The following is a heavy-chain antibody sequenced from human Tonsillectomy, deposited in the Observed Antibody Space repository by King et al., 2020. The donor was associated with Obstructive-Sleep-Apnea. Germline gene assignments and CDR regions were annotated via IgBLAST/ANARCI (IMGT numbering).Heavy chain of an antibody. CDR1: GGSFSDYY. Sequence: VQLQQWGAGLLKPSETLSLTCAVYGGSFSDYYWSWIRQPPGKGLEWIGEINHSGSTNYNPSLKSRVTISVDTSKNQFSLKLGAVTAADTAVYYCARVSLSDYGSGSNWYFDLWGRGPLVTVSS. CDR2: INHSGST. CDR3: ARVSLSDYGSGSNWYFDL. V-gene: IGHV4-34*01. D-gene: IGHD3-10*01. J-gene: IGHJ2*01.